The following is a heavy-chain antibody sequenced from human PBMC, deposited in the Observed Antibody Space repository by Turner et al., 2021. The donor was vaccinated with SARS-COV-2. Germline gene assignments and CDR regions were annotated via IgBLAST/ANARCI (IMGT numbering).Heavy chain of an antibody. D-gene: IGHD3-10*01. Sequence: QVQLQESGPGLVKPSQTLSLTCTVSGGSISSGGYYWSWIRQHPGKGLEWIGYIYYSGSTYYNPSLKSRVTISVDTSKNQFSLKLSSVTAADTAVYYCARFYYCSGFPIGSHYFDYWGQGTLVTVSS. J-gene: IGHJ4*02. V-gene: IGHV4-31*03. CDR1: GGSISSGGYY. CDR3: ARFYYCSGFPIGSHYFDY. CDR2: IYYSGST.